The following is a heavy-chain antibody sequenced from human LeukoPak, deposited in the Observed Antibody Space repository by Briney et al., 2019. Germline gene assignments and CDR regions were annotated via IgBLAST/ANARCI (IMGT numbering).Heavy chain of an antibody. CDR3: AREGGSCTSNSCSDYFDY. V-gene: IGHV3-23*01. J-gene: IGHJ4*02. Sequence: GGSLRLSCEASGFTFASHAMYWVRQAPGKGLEWVAGIFGSGGSPHYADSVKGRFTISRDNSKDTVFLQMNNLRAEDTAIYYCAREGGSCTSNSCSDYFDYWGQGTLVTVSS. D-gene: IGHD6-13*01. CDR2: IFGSGGSP. CDR1: GFTFASHA.